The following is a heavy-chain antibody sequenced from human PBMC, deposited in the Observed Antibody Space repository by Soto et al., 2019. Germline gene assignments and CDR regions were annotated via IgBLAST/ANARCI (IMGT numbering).Heavy chain of an antibody. CDR1: GGTFSSYA. Sequence: EASVKVSCKASGGTFSSYAISWVRQAPGQGLEWMGGIIPIFGTANYAQKFQGRVTITADESTSTAYMELSSLRSEDTAVYYCAKDLRDCSGGSCYSFNDYYYGMDVWGQGTTVTVSS. J-gene: IGHJ6*02. CDR3: AKDLRDCSGGSCYSFNDYYYGMDV. V-gene: IGHV1-69*13. D-gene: IGHD2-15*01. CDR2: IIPIFGTA.